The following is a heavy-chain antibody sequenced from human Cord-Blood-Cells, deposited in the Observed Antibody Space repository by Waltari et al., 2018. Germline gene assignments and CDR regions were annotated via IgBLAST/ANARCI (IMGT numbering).Heavy chain of an antibody. D-gene: IGHD6-6*01. Sequence: QVQLVQSGAEVTTPGSSVKVSCKASGGTFSSYAISWLRLAPGQGLEWMGGIIPIFGTANYAQKFQGRVTITADESTSTAYMELSSLRSEDTAVYYCARNSEQLVYYYYGMDVWGQGTTVTVSS. CDR1: GGTFSSYA. CDR3: ARNSEQLVYYYYGMDV. V-gene: IGHV1-69*01. CDR2: IIPIFGTA. J-gene: IGHJ6*02.